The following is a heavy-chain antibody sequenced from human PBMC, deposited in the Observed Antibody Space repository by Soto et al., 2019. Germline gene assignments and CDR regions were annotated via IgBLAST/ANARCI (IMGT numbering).Heavy chain of an antibody. CDR2: IYWDDDK. J-gene: IGHJ5*02. V-gene: IGHV2-5*02. D-gene: IGHD3-10*01. CDR3: AHIPNYYQYNWFDP. CDR1: GFSLSTSGVG. Sequence: SGPTLVNPTQTLTLTCTFSGFSLSTSGVGVGWIRQPPGKALECLALIYWDDDKRYSPSLKSRLTITKDTSKNQVVLKMTNMDPVDTATYYCAHIPNYYQYNWFDPGGQETLVTVSS.